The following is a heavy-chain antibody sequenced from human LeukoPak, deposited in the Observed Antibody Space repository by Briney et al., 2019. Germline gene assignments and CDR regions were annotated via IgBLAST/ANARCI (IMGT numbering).Heavy chain of an antibody. CDR3: ARANFLYCSSSTCLFDY. CDR1: GYTFTGYY. D-gene: IGHD2-2*01. J-gene: IGHJ4*02. Sequence: ASVKVSCKASGYTFTGYYMHWVRQAPGQGFEWMGWINPNDGDTNYAQKFQGRVTMTRDTSISTAHMEVSRLRSDDTAVYYCARANFLYCSSSTCLFDYWGQGTLVTVSS. V-gene: IGHV1-2*02. CDR2: INPNDGDT.